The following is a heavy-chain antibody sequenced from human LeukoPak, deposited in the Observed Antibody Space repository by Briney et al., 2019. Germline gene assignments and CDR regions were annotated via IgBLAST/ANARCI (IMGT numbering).Heavy chain of an antibody. J-gene: IGHJ4*02. CDR1: GGSISSYY. V-gene: IGHV4-59*01. CDR2: IYCSGST. D-gene: IGHD6-19*01. CDR3: ASHIAVAGPFDY. Sequence: PSETLSLTCTVSGGSISSYYWSWIRQPPGKGLEWIGYIYCSGSTNYNPSLKSRVTISVDTSKNQFSLNLSSVTAADTAMYYCASHIAVAGPFDYWGQGTLVTVSS.